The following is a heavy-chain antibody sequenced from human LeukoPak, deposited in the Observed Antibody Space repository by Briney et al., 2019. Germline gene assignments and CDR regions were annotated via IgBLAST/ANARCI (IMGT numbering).Heavy chain of an antibody. D-gene: IGHD5-18*01. Sequence: GGSLRLSCAASAFSFSNYDMHWVRQAPGKGLEWVTFIRYDGSNKYYADSVKGRFTISRDNSKNTLYLQMNSLRSEDTAIYYCAKDMGRYSYATFDYWGQGILVTVSS. CDR3: AKDMGRYSYATFDY. CDR2: IRYDGSNK. J-gene: IGHJ4*02. CDR1: AFSFSNYD. V-gene: IGHV3-30*02.